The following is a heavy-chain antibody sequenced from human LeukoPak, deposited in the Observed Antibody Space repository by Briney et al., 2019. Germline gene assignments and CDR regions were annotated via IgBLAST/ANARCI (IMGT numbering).Heavy chain of an antibody. CDR3: ARGRRVRWELLRAFDY. CDR1: GGSFSGYY. CDR2: INHSGST. D-gene: IGHD1-26*01. J-gene: IGHJ4*02. Sequence: PSETLSLTCAVYGGSFSGYYWSWIRQPPGKGLEWIGEINHSGSTNYNPSLKSRVTISVDTSKNQFSLKLSSVTAADTAVYYCARGRRVRWELLRAFDYWGQRTLVTVSS. V-gene: IGHV4-34*01.